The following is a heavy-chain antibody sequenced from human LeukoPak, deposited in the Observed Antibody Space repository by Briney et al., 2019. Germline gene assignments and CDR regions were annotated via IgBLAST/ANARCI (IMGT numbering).Heavy chain of an antibody. CDR2: IIPIFGTA. CDR3: ARDQGLSSGWYNPIRE. V-gene: IGHV1-69*06. D-gene: IGHD6-19*01. Sequence: ASVKVSCKASGGTFSSYAISWVRQAPGQGLEWMGGIIPIFGTANYEQKFQGRVTITADKSTSTAYMELSSLRSEDTAVYYCARDQGLSSGWYNPIREWGQGTLVTVSS. CDR1: GGTFSSYA. J-gene: IGHJ4*02.